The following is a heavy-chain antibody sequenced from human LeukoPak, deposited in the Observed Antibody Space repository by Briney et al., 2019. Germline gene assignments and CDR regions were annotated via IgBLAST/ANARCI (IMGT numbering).Heavy chain of an antibody. CDR2: IYHYGTT. Sequence: PSETLSLTCTVSGDSTSRSSYYWGWIRQAPGKGLEWIGEIYHYGTTNYNPSLKGRVTISVDKSKNQFSLKFNSVTAADTAVYYCARGPSLGAHLDYWGQGTLVTVSS. CDR1: GDSTSRSSYY. CDR3: ARGPSLGAHLDY. D-gene: IGHD1-26*01. J-gene: IGHJ4*02. V-gene: IGHV4-39*07.